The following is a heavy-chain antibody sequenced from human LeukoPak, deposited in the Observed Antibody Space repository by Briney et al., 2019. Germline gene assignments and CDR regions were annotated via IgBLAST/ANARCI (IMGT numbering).Heavy chain of an antibody. CDR3: ASGYDYVWGSYADAFDI. Sequence: PSETLSLTCAVSGGSISSSNWWSWVRQPPGKGLEWIGEIYHSGSTNYNPSLKSRVTISVDKSKNQFSLKLSSVTAADTAVYYCASGYDYVWGSYADAFDIWGQGTMVTVSS. D-gene: IGHD3-16*01. V-gene: IGHV4-4*02. J-gene: IGHJ3*02. CDR2: IYHSGST. CDR1: GGSISSSNW.